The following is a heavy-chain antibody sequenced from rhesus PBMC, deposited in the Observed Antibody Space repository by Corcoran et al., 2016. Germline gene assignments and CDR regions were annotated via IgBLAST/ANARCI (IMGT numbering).Heavy chain of an antibody. Sequence: QLQLQESGPGLVKPSETLSVTCAVSGGSISLSYWSWIRQAPGTGLEWIGYIYGSGSSPNYNPSLKSRVTLSVDTSKNQLSPKLSAVTAADTAVYYCASGDYYGGYWGQGVLVTVSS. CDR2: IYGSGSSP. V-gene: IGHV4-169*02. CDR3: ASGDYYGGY. CDR1: GGSISLSY. J-gene: IGHJ4*01. D-gene: IGHD3-22*01.